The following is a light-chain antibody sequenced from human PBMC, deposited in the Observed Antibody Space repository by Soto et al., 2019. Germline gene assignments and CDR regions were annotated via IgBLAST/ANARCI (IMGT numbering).Light chain of an antibody. CDR2: GAS. Sequence: EIVLTQSPGSLSLSQGERATLSCRASQIVSSTYVAWYQQKGGQAPRLLIYGASSRATGIPERFSGSASGTDSTLTISLLEPEYFALYCRQQYDSPRITFGQGTRREIK. CDR1: QIVSSTY. V-gene: IGKV3-20*01. J-gene: IGKJ5*01. CDR3: QQYDSPRIT.